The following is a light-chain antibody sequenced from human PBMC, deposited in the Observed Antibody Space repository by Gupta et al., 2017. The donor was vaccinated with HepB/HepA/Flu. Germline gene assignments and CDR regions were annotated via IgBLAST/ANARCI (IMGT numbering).Light chain of an antibody. V-gene: IGLV1-44*01. Sequence: QPVLTQPPSASRTPRHRVTIACSGSNSTIGNDNANWYKQIPGTAPKLLIYSNNQRPSGVPDRFSGSKSGTTASLTITGVRAEDEADYYCVAWDDSLNGEVFGGGTKLTVL. CDR2: SNN. CDR3: VAWDDSLNGEV. CDR1: NSTIGNDN. J-gene: IGLJ2*01.